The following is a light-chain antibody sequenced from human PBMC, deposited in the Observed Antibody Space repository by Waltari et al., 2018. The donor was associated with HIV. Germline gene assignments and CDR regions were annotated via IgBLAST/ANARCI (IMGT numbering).Light chain of an antibody. CDR1: QIVSSAY. J-gene: IGKJ1*01. CDR2: GAS. Sequence: EIVLPQSPGTLSLSPGERATLSCRASQIVSSAYLAWYQQKPGQAPRLLIYGASTRATGVPERFSGSGFGTDFTLTITRLEPEDFAVYYCQQYGDSPETFGQGARVQI. V-gene: IGKV3-20*01. CDR3: QQYGDSPET.